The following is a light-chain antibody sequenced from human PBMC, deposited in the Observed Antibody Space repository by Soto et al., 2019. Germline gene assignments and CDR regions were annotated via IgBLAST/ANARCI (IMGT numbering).Light chain of an antibody. J-gene: IGKJ5*01. V-gene: IGKV1-17*01. CDR1: QGIRTD. CDR2: DAS. Sequence: DIQMTQSRSSLSASVGDIFTITCRASQGIRTDLGWYQQQPGKAPKRLIHDASSLQSGVPSRFSGSGSGTEFTLTISSLQPEDFATYYCLQHTTYPLTFGQGTRLEIK. CDR3: LQHTTYPLT.